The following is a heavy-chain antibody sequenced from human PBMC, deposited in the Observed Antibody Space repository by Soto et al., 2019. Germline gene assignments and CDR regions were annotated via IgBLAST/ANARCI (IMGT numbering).Heavy chain of an antibody. D-gene: IGHD1-26*01. J-gene: IGHJ4*02. V-gene: IGHV3-33*01. CDR2: IWYDGSNK. CDR3: ARDSVYSVSYLDN. Sequence: QVQRVESGGGVVQPGRSLRLSCAASGFTFSSYGMHWVRQAPGKGLDWVALIWYDGSNKYYSDSVKGRFTISRDNSKNTLDLQMSCLRAEDTAVYYCARDSVYSVSYLDNWGQGTLVTVSS. CDR1: GFTFSSYG.